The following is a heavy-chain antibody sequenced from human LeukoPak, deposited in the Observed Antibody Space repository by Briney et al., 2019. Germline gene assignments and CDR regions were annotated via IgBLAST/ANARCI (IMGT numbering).Heavy chain of an antibody. V-gene: IGHV4-59*01. CDR3: ARGDRGVTLVWYFDL. Sequence: SSETLSLTCTVSGGSISSYYWSWIRQPPGKGLGWIGYIYYSGSTNYNPSLKSRVTISVDTSKNQFSLKLSSVTAADTAVYYCARGDRGVTLVWYFDLWGRGTLVTVSP. D-gene: IGHD3-10*01. CDR2: IYYSGST. CDR1: GGSISSYY. J-gene: IGHJ2*01.